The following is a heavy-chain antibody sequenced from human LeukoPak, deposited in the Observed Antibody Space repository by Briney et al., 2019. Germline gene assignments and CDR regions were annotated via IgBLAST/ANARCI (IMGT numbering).Heavy chain of an antibody. J-gene: IGHJ4*02. CDR1: GGSISGDY. V-gene: IGHV4-59*01. CDR2: IHSGGRT. D-gene: IGHD6-13*01. CDR3: ARDRPGGSSLDY. Sequence: SETLSLTCTVSGGSISGDYWSWVRQSPGKGLEWIAYIHSGGRTSYNPSLKSRVTISVETSKNEFSLKVTSVNAADTAVYYCARDRPGGSSLDYWGQGILVTVSS.